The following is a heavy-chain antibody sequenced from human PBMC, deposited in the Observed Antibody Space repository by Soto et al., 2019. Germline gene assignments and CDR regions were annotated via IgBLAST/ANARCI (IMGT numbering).Heavy chain of an antibody. CDR3: ARPGTSYRYMDV. J-gene: IGHJ6*02. V-gene: IGHV4-30-4*01. CDR2: IYYSGST. CDR1: AGSNSTADYY. D-gene: IGHD4-4*01. Sequence: SATLSLTCTVAAGSNSTADYYWSWISQPPGKGLEWIAYIYYSGSTHYNPSLKSRVSTSIDTSKNQFSLKLSSVTAADTAVYYCARPGTSYRYMDVWGQGTTVT.